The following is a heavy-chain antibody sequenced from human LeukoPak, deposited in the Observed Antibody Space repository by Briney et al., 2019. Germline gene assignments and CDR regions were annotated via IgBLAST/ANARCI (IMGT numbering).Heavy chain of an antibody. D-gene: IGHD2-8*02. J-gene: IGHJ4*02. CDR2: ISASGGST. CDR1: GFTLSSYA. V-gene: IGHV3-23*01. Sequence: GGSLRLSCAASGFTLSSYAMSWVRQAPGKGLEWVSSISASGGSTNYADSVKGRFTISRDNSNDTLYLQMNSLRVEDTAVYHCVKLLGLYWGQGTVVTVSS. CDR3: VKLLGLY.